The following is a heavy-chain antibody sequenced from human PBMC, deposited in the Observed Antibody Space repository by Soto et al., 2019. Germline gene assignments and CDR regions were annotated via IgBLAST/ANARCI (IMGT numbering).Heavy chain of an antibody. D-gene: IGHD2-15*01. Sequence: LSLTCTVPGGSIYRSGYYWGWIRQPPGRGLEWIGNIDYNGVTYSNPSLKSRVTISRDTSKNQFSLKLTSVTAADTALYYCGKVLVGATGHTDSDSWGPGTLVTVSS. V-gene: IGHV4-39*01. CDR3: GKVLVGATGHTDSDS. J-gene: IGHJ4*02. CDR2: IDYNGVT. CDR1: GGSIYRSGYY.